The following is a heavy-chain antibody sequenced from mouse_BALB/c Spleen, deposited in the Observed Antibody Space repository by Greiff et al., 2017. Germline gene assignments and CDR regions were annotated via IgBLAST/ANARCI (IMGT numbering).Heavy chain of an antibody. J-gene: IGHJ2*01. CDR3: ARSGYYFDY. CDR1: GYTFTSYW. CDR2: INPSNGRT. V-gene: IGHV1S81*02. Sequence: VQLQQSGPELVKPGASVKLSCKASGYTFTSYWMHWVKQRPGQGLEWIGEINPSNGRTNYNEKFKSKATLTVDKSSSTAYMQLSSLTSEDSAVYYCARSGYYFDYWGQGTTLTVSS.